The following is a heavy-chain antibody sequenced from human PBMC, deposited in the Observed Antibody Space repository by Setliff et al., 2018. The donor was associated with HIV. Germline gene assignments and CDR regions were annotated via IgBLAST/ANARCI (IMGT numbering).Heavy chain of an antibody. CDR2: IYPGDSDT. J-gene: IGHJ3*01. CDR3: ARRDGRSMNAFQI. Sequence: GESLKISCKGSGYSFTSFWIAWARQMPGKGLEWMGIIYPGDSDTRYSPSFQGQVTISADKSISTAYLQWSSLEASDTAMYYCARRDGRSMNAFQIWGPGTVVTVSS. D-gene: IGHD6-13*01. V-gene: IGHV5-51*01. CDR1: GYSFTSFW.